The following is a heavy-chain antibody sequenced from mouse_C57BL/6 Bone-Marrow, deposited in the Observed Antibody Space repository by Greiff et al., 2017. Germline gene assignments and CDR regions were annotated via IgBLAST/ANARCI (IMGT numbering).Heavy chain of an antibody. CDR2: LYPGDGDT. Sequence: VQLQQSGPELVKPGASVKISCKASGYAFSSSWMNWVKQRPGKGLEWIGRLYPGDGDTNYNGKFKGKATLTADKSSSTAYMHLSSLTSEDAAVYFCARWLRRGNYFDYGGQGTTLTVSS. V-gene: IGHV1-82*01. D-gene: IGHD2-2*01. CDR3: ARWLRRGNYFDY. CDR1: GYAFSSSW. J-gene: IGHJ2*01.